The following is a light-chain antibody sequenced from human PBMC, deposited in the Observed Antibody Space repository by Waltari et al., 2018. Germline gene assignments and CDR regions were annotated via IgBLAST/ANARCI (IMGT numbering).Light chain of an antibody. CDR1: QRISSY. CDR2: AAS. Sequence: DIQMTQSSSSLSASVGDSVTIACRASQRISSYLNWYQQKPGQAPKLLIYAASSLESGVPSRFSGSGFGTDFTLTINSLQPEDFAVYYCQQTYSNFRTFGQGTKVDVK. CDR3: QQTYSNFRT. J-gene: IGKJ1*01. V-gene: IGKV1-39*01.